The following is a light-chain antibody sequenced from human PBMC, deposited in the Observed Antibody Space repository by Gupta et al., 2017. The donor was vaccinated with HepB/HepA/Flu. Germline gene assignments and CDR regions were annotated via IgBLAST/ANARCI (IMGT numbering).Light chain of an antibody. J-gene: IGKJ1*01. CDR3: QHYSSSPET. Sequence: QSAESVALCAGNRATLSCRASQSVSNSFLAWYQQKPGQAPRLLIYGASSRATGIPARFSGSGCGTDFTLTLSRLEPEVFAVYYCQHYSSSPETFGQGTKVEIK. CDR2: GAS. V-gene: IGKV3-20*01. CDR1: QSVSNSF.